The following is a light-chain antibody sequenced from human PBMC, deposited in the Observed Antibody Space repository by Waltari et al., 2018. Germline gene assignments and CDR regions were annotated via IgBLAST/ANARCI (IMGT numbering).Light chain of an antibody. V-gene: IGKV3-15*01. J-gene: IGKJ1*01. CDR1: QSVSSN. Sequence: EIVMTQSPATLSVSPGERATLSCRASQSVSSNLAWYQQKPGQAPRLLIYGASTRATGIPARFSGSGSGTEFTLTISSLQSEDFAVYYCQHYNSFPWTFGQGTKVEIK. CDR2: GAS. CDR3: QHYNSFPWT.